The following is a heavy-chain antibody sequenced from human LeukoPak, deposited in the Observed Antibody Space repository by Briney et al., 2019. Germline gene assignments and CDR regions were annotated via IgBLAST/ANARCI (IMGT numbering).Heavy chain of an antibody. D-gene: IGHD5-18*01. CDR1: GFTFSSYA. CDR3: ARAPQIRTAMPYPAFDI. V-gene: IGHV3-64*01. Sequence: GGSLRLSCAASGFTFSSYAMHWVRQAPGKGLEYVSAISSNGGSTYYANSVKGRFTISRDNSKNTLYLQMGSLRAEDVAVYYCARAPQIRTAMPYPAFDIWGQGTMVTVSS. CDR2: ISSNGGST. J-gene: IGHJ3*02.